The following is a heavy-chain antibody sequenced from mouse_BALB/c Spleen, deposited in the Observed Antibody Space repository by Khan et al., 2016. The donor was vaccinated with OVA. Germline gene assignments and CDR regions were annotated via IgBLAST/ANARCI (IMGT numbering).Heavy chain of an antibody. CDR2: ITNGGGNT. D-gene: IGHD1-2*01. V-gene: IGHV5-12-2*01. Sequence: EVELVESGGGLVQPGGSLKLSCAASGFTFSSNTMSWVRQTPEKRLAWVAYITNGGGNTYYPDTVKGRFTIPRDNAKNTLYLQMSSLKSEDTAMYYCARIPTFITTALDYWGQGTSVTVSS. J-gene: IGHJ4*01. CDR1: GFTFSSNT. CDR3: ARIPTFITTALDY.